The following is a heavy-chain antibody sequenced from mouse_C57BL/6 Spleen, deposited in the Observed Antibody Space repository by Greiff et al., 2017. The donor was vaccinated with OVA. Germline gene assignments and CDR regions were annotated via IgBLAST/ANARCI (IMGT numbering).Heavy chain of an antibody. J-gene: IGHJ3*01. CDR1: GYTFTSYW. D-gene: IGHD3-2*02. CDR3: ARIAQATCSWFAY. CDR2: IDPSDSDT. V-gene: IGHV1-52*01. Sequence: QVQLQQPGAELVRPGSSVKLSCKASGYTFTSYWMPWVKQRPIQGLEWIGNIDPSDSDTHYNQKFKDKATLTVDKSSSTAYMQLSSLTSEDSAVYYCARIAQATCSWFAYWGQGTLVTVSA.